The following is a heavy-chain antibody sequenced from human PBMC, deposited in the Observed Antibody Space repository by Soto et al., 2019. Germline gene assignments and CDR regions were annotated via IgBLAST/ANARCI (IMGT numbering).Heavy chain of an antibody. Sequence: VASVKVSCKASGGTFSSYAIRWVRQAPGQGLEWMGGIIAYNGTTNYAQKFQGRVTMTADTSTSTAYMELRSLRSDDTAVYYCARSVGVSQNFDYWGQGTLVTVSS. J-gene: IGHJ4*02. CDR2: IIAYNGTT. CDR1: GGTFSSYA. CDR3: ARSVGVSQNFDY. V-gene: IGHV1-18*01. D-gene: IGHD3-10*01.